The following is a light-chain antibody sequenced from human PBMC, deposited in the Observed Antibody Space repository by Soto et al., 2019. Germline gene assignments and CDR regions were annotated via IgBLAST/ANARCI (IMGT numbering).Light chain of an antibody. CDR2: FDS. J-gene: IGLJ1*01. V-gene: IGLV3-21*04. CDR1: NIGSKS. CDR3: QVWDSSSNQYV. Sequence: SYELTQPPSVSVAPGKTARITCGGNNIGSKSVHWYQQKPGQAPVLVIYFDSDRPSGIPERFSASNSGNTATLTISSVEAGDEADYYCQVWDSSSNQYVFGTGTKLTVL.